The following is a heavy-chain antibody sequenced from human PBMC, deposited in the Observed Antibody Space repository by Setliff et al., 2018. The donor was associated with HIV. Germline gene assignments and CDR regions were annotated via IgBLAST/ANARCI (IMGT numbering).Heavy chain of an antibody. CDR1: GYTFTDYY. J-gene: IGHJ4*02. Sequence: GASVKVSCKASGYTFTDYYFHWVRQAPGQGLEWMGWVNPKFGGTLYAQKLRGRVTMTRDMSINTVYLELSSLSSDDTAVYYCARDLSTHRSGYSLGFWGPGTLVTVSS. CDR2: VNPKFGGT. CDR3: ARDLSTHRSGYSLGF. V-gene: IGHV1-2*02. D-gene: IGHD3-3*01.